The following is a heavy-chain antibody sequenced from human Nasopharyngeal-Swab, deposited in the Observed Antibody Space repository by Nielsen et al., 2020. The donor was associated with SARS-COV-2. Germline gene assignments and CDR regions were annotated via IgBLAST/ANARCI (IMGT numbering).Heavy chain of an antibody. J-gene: IGHJ5*02. Sequence: GGSLRLPCKGSGSTFTSYSCGWVRQLPGKGLEWMGFIYPGDSDTRYNPSFQGQVTTSAAKSSSNAYLQWSSLKASDTAMYSCAKHGITIFYGGFDPWGQGTLVTVSS. D-gene: IGHD3-9*01. CDR1: GSTFTSYS. CDR3: AKHGITIFYGGFDP. CDR2: IYPGDSDT. V-gene: IGHV5-51*01.